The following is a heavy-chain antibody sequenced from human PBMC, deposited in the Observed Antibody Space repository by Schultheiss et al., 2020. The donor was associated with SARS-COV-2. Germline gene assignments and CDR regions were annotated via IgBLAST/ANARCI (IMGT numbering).Heavy chain of an antibody. CDR2: ISWNSGSI. CDR3: ARGDSSGYSEYFQH. D-gene: IGHD3-22*01. V-gene: IGHV3-9*01. Sequence: GGSLRLSCAASGFTFDDYAMHWVRQAPGKGLEWVSGISWNSGSIGYADSVKGRFTISRDNAKNSLYLQMNSLRAEDTAVYYCARGDSSGYSEYFQHWGQGTLVTVSS. J-gene: IGHJ1*01. CDR1: GFTFDDYA.